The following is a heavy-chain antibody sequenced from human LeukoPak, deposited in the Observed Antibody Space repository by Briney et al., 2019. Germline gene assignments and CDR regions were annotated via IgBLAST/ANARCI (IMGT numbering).Heavy chain of an antibody. J-gene: IGHJ4*02. V-gene: IGHV3-23*01. CDR1: GFTFSSYA. CDR2: ISGSGGST. Sequence: GGSLRLSCAASGFTFSSYAMSWVRQAPGKGLEWVSAISGSGGSTYYADSVKGRFTFSRDNAKNSLYLQMNSLRAEDTAVYYCATYRQVLLPFESWGQGTLVTVSS. CDR3: ATYRQVLLPFES. D-gene: IGHD2-8*02.